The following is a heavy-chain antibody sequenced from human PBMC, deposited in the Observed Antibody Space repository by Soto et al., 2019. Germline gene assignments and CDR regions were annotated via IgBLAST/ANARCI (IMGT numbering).Heavy chain of an antibody. CDR3: ARGAFWYSSGWDWFDP. CDR2: INSDGSST. CDR1: GFTFSSYW. J-gene: IGHJ5*02. V-gene: IGHV3-74*01. D-gene: IGHD6-19*01. Sequence: VGSLRLSCAASGFTFSSYWMHWVRQAPGKGLVWVSRINSDGSSTSYADSVKGRFTISRDNAKNTLYLQMNSLRAEDTAVYYCARGAFWYSSGWDWFDPWGQGTLVTVSS.